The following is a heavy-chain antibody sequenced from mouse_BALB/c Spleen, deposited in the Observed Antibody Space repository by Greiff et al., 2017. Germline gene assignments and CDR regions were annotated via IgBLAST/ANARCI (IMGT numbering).Heavy chain of an antibody. CDR2: VNPNDGGS. V-gene: IGHV1-18*01. CDR1: GYPFTGYY. CDR3: SRGGYVYGFAD. Sequence: VQLKESGPALVKPGVSVKIPCKASGYPFTGYYMHWVKQSHGKSLVWIGRVNPNDGGSSYNQKFKGEARLTVDKSSSAAYMELRSLTSAYSAVYFWSRGGYVYGFADWGEGTLDRVSA. J-gene: IGHJ3*01. D-gene: IGHD2-2*01.